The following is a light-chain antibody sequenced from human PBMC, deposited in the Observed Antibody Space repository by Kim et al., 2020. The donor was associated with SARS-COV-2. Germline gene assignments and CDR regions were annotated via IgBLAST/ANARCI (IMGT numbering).Light chain of an antibody. J-gene: IGLJ3*02. CDR1: SNNVGDQG. Sequence: QAGLTQPPSVSKGLRQTATLTCTGNSNNVGDQGAAWLQHHQGHPPKLLSYRDNNRTSGISERLSASRSGNTASLTITGLQPEDEADYYCSAWDSSLSVWVFGGGTQLTVL. V-gene: IGLV10-54*01. CDR3: SAWDSSLSVWV. CDR2: RDN.